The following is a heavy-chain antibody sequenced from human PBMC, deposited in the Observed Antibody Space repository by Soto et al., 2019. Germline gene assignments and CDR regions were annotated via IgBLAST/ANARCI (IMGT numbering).Heavy chain of an antibody. J-gene: IGHJ4*02. V-gene: IGHV1-8*01. D-gene: IGHD6-19*01. Sequence: QVQLVQSGADVKKPGASVKVSCEASGYTFSSYDISWVRQASGQGLEWMGWVNPNSNETDYAQKFQGRVTMTGNTSIRTAYMELRSLRSDDTAVYYCVRSGSRSGIDYWGQGTLVTVSS. CDR2: VNPNSNET. CDR3: VRSGSRSGIDY. CDR1: GYTFSSYD.